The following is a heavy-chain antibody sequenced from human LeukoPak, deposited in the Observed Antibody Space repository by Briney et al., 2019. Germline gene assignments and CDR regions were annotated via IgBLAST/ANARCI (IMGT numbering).Heavy chain of an antibody. CDR2: INQDGSEK. Sequence: GGSLRLSCAASGFTFSSYRMNWVRQAPGKGLGWVAYINQDGSEKYYVDSVKGRFTISRDNAKNSLYLQMNSLRAEDTAVYYCARTAGVDYYDSSGYEPWGQGTLVTVSS. CDR1: GFTFSSYR. CDR3: ARTAGVDYYDSSGYEP. V-gene: IGHV3-7*01. D-gene: IGHD3-22*01. J-gene: IGHJ4*02.